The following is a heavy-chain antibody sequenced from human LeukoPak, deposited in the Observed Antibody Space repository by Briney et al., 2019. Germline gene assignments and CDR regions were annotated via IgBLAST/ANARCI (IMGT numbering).Heavy chain of an antibody. Sequence: GGSLRLSCAASGFTFSSYSMNWVRQAPGKGLEWVSCISSSSSYIYYADSVKGRFTISRDNAKNSLYLQMNSLRAEDTAVYYCAKVGYYDILTGYYFDYWGQGTLVTVSS. V-gene: IGHV3-21*04. CDR2: ISSSSSYI. D-gene: IGHD3-9*01. J-gene: IGHJ4*02. CDR1: GFTFSSYS. CDR3: AKVGYYDILTGYYFDY.